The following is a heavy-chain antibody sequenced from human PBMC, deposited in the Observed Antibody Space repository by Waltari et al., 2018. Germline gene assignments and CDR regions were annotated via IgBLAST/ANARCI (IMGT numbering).Heavy chain of an antibody. CDR1: GFTFSSYS. D-gene: IGHD3-10*02. J-gene: IGHJ5*02. V-gene: IGHV3-7*03. CDR3: ARGRYVPGP. CDR2: IKEDVTEK. Sequence: EVQLVESGGGLVQHGGSLRLTCAASGFTFSSYSMTWVRQAPGKGLEWVANIKEDVTEKKYVDSVKGRFTISRDNAKNSLYLEMNSLRVEDTAVYYCARGRYVPGPWGQGTLVTVSS.